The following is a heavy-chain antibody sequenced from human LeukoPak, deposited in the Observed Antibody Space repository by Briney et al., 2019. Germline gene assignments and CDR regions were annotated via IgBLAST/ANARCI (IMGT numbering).Heavy chain of an antibody. CDR1: GGSFSGYY. J-gene: IGHJ5*02. V-gene: IGHV4-34*01. CDR2: INHSGST. D-gene: IGHD4-17*01. CDR3: ARDRPLATVTTVDTYGFDP. Sequence: PSETLSLTCAVYGGSFSGYYWSWIRQPPGKGLEWIGEINHSGSTNYNPSLKSRVTISVDTSKNQFSLKLSSVTAADTAVYYCARDRPLATVTTVDTYGFDPWGQGTLVTVSS.